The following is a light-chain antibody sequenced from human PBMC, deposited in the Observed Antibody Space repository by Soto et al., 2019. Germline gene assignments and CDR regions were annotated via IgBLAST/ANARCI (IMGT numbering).Light chain of an antibody. CDR3: RQDYNYPWT. J-gene: IGKJ1*01. CDR1: QGIRND. V-gene: IGKV1-6*01. Sequence: AIQMTQSPSSLSASVGDRVTITCRASQGIRNDLGWYQQKPGKAPKLLIYAASSLQSGVPSRFSGSGSGTDFTLTIRSLQPEDFATYYCRQDYNYPWTFGQGTKVEIK. CDR2: AAS.